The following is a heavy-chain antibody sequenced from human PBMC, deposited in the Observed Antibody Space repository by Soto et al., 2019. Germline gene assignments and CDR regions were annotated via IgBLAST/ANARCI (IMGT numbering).Heavy chain of an antibody. Sequence: QAQVVQSGAEVKQPGSSVTLSCPASEGTFNSYAIDWVRQAPGHGLELMGGIIPYYNTLNYAQKFHVRVTITAADSTNTVYVEPSCLRSDDRGVDLCASGASRCYPYVFHSCAHGTLVTVAS. J-gene: IGHJ5*01. CDR3: ASGASRCYPYVFHS. V-gene: IGHV1-69*01. CDR1: EGTFNSYA. D-gene: IGHD2-2*01. CDR2: IIPYYNTL.